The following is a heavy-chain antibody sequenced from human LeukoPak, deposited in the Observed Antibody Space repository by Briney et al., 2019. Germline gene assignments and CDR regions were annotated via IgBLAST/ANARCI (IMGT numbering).Heavy chain of an antibody. J-gene: IGHJ4*02. CDR2: ISALNGNP. CDR1: GYTFTNYG. V-gene: IGHV1-18*01. Sequence: GASVKVSCKASGYTFTNYGISWVPQAPGQGLEWMGWISALNGNPNYAQNLQGRVTMTTDTSTSTAYMELRSLRSDDTAIYYCTRVDTSAYYYPPDYWGQGTLVTVSS. CDR3: TRVDTSAYYYPPDY. D-gene: IGHD3-22*01.